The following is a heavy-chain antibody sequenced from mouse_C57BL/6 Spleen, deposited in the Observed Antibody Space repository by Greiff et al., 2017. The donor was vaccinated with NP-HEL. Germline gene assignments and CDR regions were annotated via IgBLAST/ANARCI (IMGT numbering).Heavy chain of an antibody. Sequence: QVQLQQSGAELARPGASVKLSCKASGYTFTSYGISWVKQRTGQGLEWIGEIYPGSGNTYYNEKFKGKATLTADKSSSTAYMELRSLTSEDSAVYFCASDYGSSYKYFDYWGQGTTLTVSS. V-gene: IGHV1-81*01. CDR3: ASDYGSSYKYFDY. J-gene: IGHJ2*01. CDR2: IYPGSGNT. CDR1: GYTFTSYG. D-gene: IGHD1-1*01.